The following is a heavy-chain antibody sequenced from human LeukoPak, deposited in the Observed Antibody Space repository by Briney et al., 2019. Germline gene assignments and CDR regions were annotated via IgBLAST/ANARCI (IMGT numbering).Heavy chain of an antibody. V-gene: IGHV3-21*01. CDR2: ISSSSSYI. D-gene: IGHD6-19*01. CDR3: ARVYEQWLVLDY. CDR1: GFTFSSYS. J-gene: IGHJ4*02. Sequence: GGSLRLSCAASGFTFSSYSRNWVRQAPGKGLEWVSSISSSSSYIYYADSVKGRFTISRDNAKNSLYLQMNSLRAEDTAVYYCARVYEQWLVLDYWGQGTLVTVSS.